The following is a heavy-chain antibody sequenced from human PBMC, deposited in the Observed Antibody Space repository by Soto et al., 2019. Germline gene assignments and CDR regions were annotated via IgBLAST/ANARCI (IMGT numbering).Heavy chain of an antibody. CDR1: GFTFTRYS. J-gene: IGHJ4*02. V-gene: IGHV3-21*01. CDR2: ISSTTNYI. CDR3: ARESEDLTSNFDY. Sequence: GGSLRLSCAASGFTFTRYSMNWVRQAPGKGLEWVSSISSTTNYIYYADSMKGRFTVSRDNAKNSVYLEMNSLSAEDTAVYYCARESEDLTSNFDYWGQGTQVTVSS.